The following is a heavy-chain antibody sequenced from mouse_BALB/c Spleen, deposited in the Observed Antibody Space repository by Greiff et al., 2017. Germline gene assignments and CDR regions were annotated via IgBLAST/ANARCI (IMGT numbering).Heavy chain of an antibody. J-gene: IGHJ4*01. CDR3: TVVAPYYYAMDY. D-gene: IGHD1-1*01. CDR1: GFTFSNYW. CDR2: IRLKSNNYAT. Sequence: EVKLMESGGGLVQPGGSMKLSCVASGFTFSNYWMNWVRQSPEKGLEWVAEIRLKSNNYATHYAESVKGRFTISRDDSKSSVYLQMNNLRAEDTGIYYCTVVAPYYYAMDYWGQGTSVTVSS. V-gene: IGHV6-6*02.